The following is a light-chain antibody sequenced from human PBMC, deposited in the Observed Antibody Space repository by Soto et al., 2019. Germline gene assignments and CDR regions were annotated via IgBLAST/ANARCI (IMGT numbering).Light chain of an antibody. Sequence: QSALTQPASVSXSPGQSITISCTGTSSDVGRYNLVSWYQQHPGKAPQLMIYDVTNRPSGVSDRFSGSKSGNTASLTISGLQAEDEGDYFCSSYTSSSTPYVVFGGGTKVTVL. J-gene: IGLJ2*01. V-gene: IGLV2-14*02. CDR1: SSDVGRYNL. CDR3: SSYTSSSTPYVV. CDR2: DVT.